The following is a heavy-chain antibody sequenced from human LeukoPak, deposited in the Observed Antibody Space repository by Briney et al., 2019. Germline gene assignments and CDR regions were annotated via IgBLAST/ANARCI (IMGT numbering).Heavy chain of an antibody. J-gene: IGHJ4*02. Sequence: GGSLRLSCAASGFTFSNAWMSWVRQAPGKGLEWVGCIKSKTDGGTTDYAAPVKGRFTISRDDSKNTLYLQMNSLKTEDTAVYYCTTGPTFGVVMYYWGQGTLVTVSS. CDR1: GFTFSNAW. D-gene: IGHD3-3*01. CDR2: IKSKTDGGTT. CDR3: TTGPTFGVVMYY. V-gene: IGHV3-15*01.